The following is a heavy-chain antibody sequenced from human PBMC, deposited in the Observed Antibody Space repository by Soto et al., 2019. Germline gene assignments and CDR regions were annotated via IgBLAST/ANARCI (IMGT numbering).Heavy chain of an antibody. CDR2: IDPNSGGT. V-gene: IGHV1-2*02. CDR3: ARVMSGSYLGHGYYFDN. Sequence: QVQLVQSGADVKKPGASVKVSCKASRYTFTGYYMHWVRQAPGQGREWMGWIDPNSGGTDYAQKFQGRVTMTRDTSISTAYMELSRLRVDDTAVYYCARVMSGSYLGHGYYFDNCGQGTLVTVSS. CDR1: RYTFTGYY. D-gene: IGHD1-26*01. J-gene: IGHJ4*02.